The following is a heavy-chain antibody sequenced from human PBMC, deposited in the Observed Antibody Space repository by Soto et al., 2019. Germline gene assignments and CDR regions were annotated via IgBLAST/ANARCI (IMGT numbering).Heavy chain of an antibody. V-gene: IGHV3-23*01. Sequence: GGSLRLSCAASGFTFSSYAVSWVRQAPGKGLEWVSAISGSGGSTYYADSVKGRFTISRDNSKNTLYLQMNSLRAEDTAVYYCAKDRGSGYYAQPHFDYWGQGTLVTVSS. CDR2: ISGSGGST. D-gene: IGHD3-22*01. CDR3: AKDRGSGYYAQPHFDY. J-gene: IGHJ4*02. CDR1: GFTFSSYA.